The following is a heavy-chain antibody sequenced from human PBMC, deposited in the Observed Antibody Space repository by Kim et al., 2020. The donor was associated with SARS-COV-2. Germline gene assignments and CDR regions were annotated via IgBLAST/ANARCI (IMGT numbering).Heavy chain of an antibody. V-gene: IGHV1-3*01. CDR1: GYTFTSYA. CDR2: INAGNGNT. D-gene: IGHD5-18*01. Sequence: ASVKVSCKASGYTFTSYAMHWVRQAPGQRLEWMGWINAGNGNTKYSQKFQGRVTITRDTSASTAYMELSSLRSEDTAVYYCARDPAMVFDNYYYYGMDVWGQGTTGTVSS. CDR3: ARDPAMVFDNYYYYGMDV. J-gene: IGHJ6*01.